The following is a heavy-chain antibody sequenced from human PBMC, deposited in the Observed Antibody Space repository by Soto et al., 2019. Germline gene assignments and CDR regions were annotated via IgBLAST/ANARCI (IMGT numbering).Heavy chain of an antibody. V-gene: IGHV1-69*13. Sequence: SVKVSCKASGGTFSSYAISWVRQAPGQGLEWMGGIIPIFGTANYAQKFQGRVTITADESTSTAYKELSSLRSGDTAVYYCARGNWNYYYYGMDVWGQGTTVTVSS. D-gene: IGHD1-20*01. CDR2: IIPIFGTA. J-gene: IGHJ6*02. CDR1: GGTFSSYA. CDR3: ARGNWNYYYYGMDV.